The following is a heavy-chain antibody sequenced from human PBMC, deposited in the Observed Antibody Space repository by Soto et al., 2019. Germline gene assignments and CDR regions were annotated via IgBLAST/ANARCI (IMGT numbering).Heavy chain of an antibody. CDR3: ARRPGSGRSVDY. J-gene: IGHJ4*02. Sequence: EVPLVESGGGLVQPGGSLRLSCAASGFTFSDHYMDWVRQAPGKGLEWVGLIRDKANSYTTEYAASVRGRFTIPGDESKNSVYLQMNSLKTEDTAVYYCARRPGSGRSVDYWGQGTLVTVSS. CDR1: GFTFSDHY. V-gene: IGHV3-72*01. D-gene: IGHD3-10*01. CDR2: IRDKANSYTT.